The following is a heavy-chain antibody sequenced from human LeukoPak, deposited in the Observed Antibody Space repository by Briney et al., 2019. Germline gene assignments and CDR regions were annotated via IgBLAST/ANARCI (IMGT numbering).Heavy chain of an antibody. CDR1: GYSFTSYW. J-gene: IGHJ6*02. CDR2: IYPGDSDT. V-gene: IGHV5-51*01. CDR3: AILIVGATEDYYGMDV. D-gene: IGHD1-26*01. Sequence: GESLKISCKGSGYSFTSYWIGWVRQMPGKGLEWMGIIYPGDSDTRYSPSFQGQVTISADKSISTAYLQWSSLKASDTAMYYCAILIVGATEDYYGMDVWGQGTTVTVSS.